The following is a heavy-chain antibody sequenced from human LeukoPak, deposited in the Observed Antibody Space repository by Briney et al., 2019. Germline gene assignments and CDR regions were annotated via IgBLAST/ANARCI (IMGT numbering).Heavy chain of an antibody. V-gene: IGHV3-23*01. CDR2: ISGSGGST. CDR3: AKDLISSGYSYYFDS. J-gene: IGHJ4*02. D-gene: IGHD6-19*01. Sequence: GGSLRLSCAASRFTFSSYAMNWVRQAPGKGLEWVSVISGSGGSTYYADSVRGRFTTSRDNSKNTAYLQMSSLRAEDTALYYCAKDLISSGYSYYFDSWGQGTLVTVSS. CDR1: RFTFSSYA.